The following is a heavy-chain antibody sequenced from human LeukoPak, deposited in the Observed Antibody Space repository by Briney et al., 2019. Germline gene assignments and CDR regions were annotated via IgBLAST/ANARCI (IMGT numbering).Heavy chain of an antibody. D-gene: IGHD1-26*01. CDR3: AKGGYSGSPR. Sequence: GGSLRLSCAASGFTFSSYWMHWVRQAPGRGLVWVSRINTDGSSTSYADSVKGRFTISRDNAKNTLYLQMNSLRAEDTAVYYCAKGGYSGSPRWGQGTMVTVSS. CDR2: INTDGSST. J-gene: IGHJ3*01. V-gene: IGHV3-74*01. CDR1: GFTFSSYW.